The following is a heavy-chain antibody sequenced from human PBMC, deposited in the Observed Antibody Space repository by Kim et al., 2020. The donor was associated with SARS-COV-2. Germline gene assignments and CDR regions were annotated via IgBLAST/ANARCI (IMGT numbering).Heavy chain of an antibody. J-gene: IGHJ4*02. CDR3: AKGGGSGYPYYFDY. CDR2: ISGGGSST. Sequence: GGSLRLSCAASGFTFSSYAMSWVRQAPGKGLEWVSTISGGGSSTNYADSVKGRFTISRHNSKNTLYLQMNSLRAEDTAVYYCAKGGGSGYPYYFDYWGQGTQVTVSS. D-gene: IGHD3-22*01. V-gene: IGHV3-23*01. CDR1: GFTFSSYA.